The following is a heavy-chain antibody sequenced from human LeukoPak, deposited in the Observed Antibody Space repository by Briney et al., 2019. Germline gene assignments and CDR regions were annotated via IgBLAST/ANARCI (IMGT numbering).Heavy chain of an antibody. CDR3: AREGGFGGSGSYYTH. D-gene: IGHD3-10*01. Sequence: GASVKVSCKASGYTFTGYYMHWVRQAPGKGLEWMGWINPNSGGTNYAQKFQGRVTMTRDTSISTAYMELSRLRSDDTAVYYCAREGGFGGSGSYYTHWGQGTLVTVSS. CDR2: INPNSGGT. V-gene: IGHV1-2*02. J-gene: IGHJ4*02. CDR1: GYTFTGYY.